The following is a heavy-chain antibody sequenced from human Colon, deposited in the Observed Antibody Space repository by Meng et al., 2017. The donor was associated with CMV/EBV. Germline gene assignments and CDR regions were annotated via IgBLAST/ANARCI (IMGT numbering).Heavy chain of an antibody. CDR3: ARDNTPQGGAAPEGGYFDY. CDR2: IYPGDSDT. V-gene: IGHV5-51*01. Sequence: GESLKISCKDSGYSFTTFWIAWVRQMPGKGLEWMGTIYPGDSDTRYSPSFQGQVTISADKSIGTAYLQWSSLKASDTAMYFCARDNTPQGGAAPEGGYFDYWGQGTLVTVSS. D-gene: IGHD1-14*01. CDR1: GYSFTTFW. J-gene: IGHJ4*02.